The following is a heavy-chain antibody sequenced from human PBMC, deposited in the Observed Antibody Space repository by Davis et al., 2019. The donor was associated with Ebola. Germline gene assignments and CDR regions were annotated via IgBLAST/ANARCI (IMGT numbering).Heavy chain of an antibody. Sequence: AASVKVSCKASGGTFSSDGISWVRQAPGQGLEWMGRIIPIVGIANYAPKFQGRVTITADKSTSTANMEVNGLRSEDTAVYYCARGGTWNLDYGMDVWGQGTTVTVSS. V-gene: IGHV1-69*04. D-gene: IGHD1-1*01. CDR2: IIPIVGIA. CDR3: ARGGTWNLDYGMDV. CDR1: GGTFSSDG. J-gene: IGHJ6*02.